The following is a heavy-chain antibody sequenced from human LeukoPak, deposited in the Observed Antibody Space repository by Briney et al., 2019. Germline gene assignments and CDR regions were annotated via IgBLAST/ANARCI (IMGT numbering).Heavy chain of an antibody. CDR1: GFTFSSYA. Sequence: GGSLRLSCAASGFTFSSYAMSWVRQAPGKGLEWVSAISGSGGSTYYADSVKGRFTISRDISKNTLYLQMNSLRAEDTAVYYCAKSSSMVRGVISAFDIWGQGTMVTVSS. CDR3: AKSSSMVRGVISAFDI. CDR2: ISGSGGST. J-gene: IGHJ3*02. D-gene: IGHD3-10*01. V-gene: IGHV3-23*01.